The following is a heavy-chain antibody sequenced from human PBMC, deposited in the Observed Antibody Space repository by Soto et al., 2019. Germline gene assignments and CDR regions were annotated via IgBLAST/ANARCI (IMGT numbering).Heavy chain of an antibody. V-gene: IGHV4-30-4*01. D-gene: IGHD2-15*01. CDR1: GGSISSGDYY. Sequence: PSETLSLTCTVSGGSISSGDYYWSWIRQPPGKGLEWIGYIYYSRSTYYNPSLTSRLTISLDTSKNQFSLKLSSVTAADTAVYYCARVFLSGGYSVDNWGQGTPVTVSS. CDR3: ARVFLSGGYSVDN. J-gene: IGHJ4*02. CDR2: IYYSRST.